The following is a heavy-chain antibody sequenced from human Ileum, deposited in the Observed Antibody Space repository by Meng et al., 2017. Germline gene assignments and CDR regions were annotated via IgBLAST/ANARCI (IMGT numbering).Heavy chain of an antibody. CDR1: GFTFSSYW. V-gene: IGHV3-74*01. J-gene: IGHJ4*02. Sequence: EVQRVGSGGGLAPPGGSLRLSCAASGFTFSSYWIHWVRQAPGQGLVWVSRINADGSTIDYADSVKGRFTISRDNAKNTLYLQMNSLRAEDTAGYYCATAGAYRFDYWGQGTLVTVSS. D-gene: IGHD3-16*02. CDR2: INADGSTI. CDR3: ATAGAYRFDY.